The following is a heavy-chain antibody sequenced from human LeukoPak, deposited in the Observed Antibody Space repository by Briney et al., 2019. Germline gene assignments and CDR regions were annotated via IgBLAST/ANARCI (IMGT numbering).Heavy chain of an antibody. D-gene: IGHD3-9*01. V-gene: IGHV4-61*08. Sequence: KTSETLSLTCTVSGGSISSGGYYWSWIRQHPGKGLEWIGYIYYSGSTDSNPSLKSRVTISVDTSKNQFSLKLRSVTAADTAVYYCARRPRNDILTGTPFDYWGQGILVTVSS. CDR1: GGSISSGGYY. J-gene: IGHJ4*02. CDR3: ARRPRNDILTGTPFDY. CDR2: IYYSGST.